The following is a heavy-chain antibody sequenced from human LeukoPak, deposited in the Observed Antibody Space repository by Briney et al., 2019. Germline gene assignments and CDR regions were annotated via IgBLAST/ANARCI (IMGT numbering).Heavy chain of an antibody. J-gene: IGHJ6*03. CDR2: INHSGST. CDR3: ARVSTVTITDYYYYYMDV. V-gene: IGHV4-34*01. CDR1: GGSFSGYY. D-gene: IGHD4-17*01. Sequence: PSETLSLTCAVYGGSFSGYYWSWIRQPPGKGLEWIGEINHSGSTNYNPSLKSRVTISVDTSKNQFSLKLSSVTAADTAVYYCARVSTVTITDYYYYYMDVWGKGTTVTVSS.